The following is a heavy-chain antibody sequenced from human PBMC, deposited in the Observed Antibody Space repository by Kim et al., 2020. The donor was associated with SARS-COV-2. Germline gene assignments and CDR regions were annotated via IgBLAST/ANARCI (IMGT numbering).Heavy chain of an antibody. V-gene: IGHV4-61*02. D-gene: IGHD6-13*01. CDR1: GGSISSGSYY. J-gene: IGHJ4*02. Sequence: SETLSLTCTVSGGSISSGSYYWSWIRQPAGKGLEWIGRIYTSGSTNYNPSLKSRVTISVDTSKNQFSLKLSSVTAADTAVYYCARRAAAGGFDYWGQGTLVTVSS. CDR3: ARRAAAGGFDY. CDR2: IYTSGST.